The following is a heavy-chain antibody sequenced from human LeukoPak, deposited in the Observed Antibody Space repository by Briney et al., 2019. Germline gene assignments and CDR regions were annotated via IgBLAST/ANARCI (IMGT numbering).Heavy chain of an antibody. J-gene: IGHJ6*02. CDR3: AREAAAAAGLRYYYYYGMDV. Sequence: SETLSLTCTVSGGSISSYYWSWIRQPPGKGLEWIGYIYYSGSTNYNPSLKSRVTISVDTSKNQFSPKLSSVTAADTAVYYCAREAAAAAGLRYYYYYGMDVWGQGTTVTVSS. D-gene: IGHD2-15*01. CDR1: GGSISSYY. V-gene: IGHV4-59*01. CDR2: IYYSGST.